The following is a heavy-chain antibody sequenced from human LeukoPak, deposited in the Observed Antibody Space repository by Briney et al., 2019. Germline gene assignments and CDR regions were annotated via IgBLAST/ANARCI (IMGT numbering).Heavy chain of an antibody. CDR3: ARHYYYGSGSYNFDY. CDR1: GFTVSSNY. CDR2: IYGGGNT. J-gene: IGHJ4*02. V-gene: IGHV3-53*01. D-gene: IGHD3-10*01. Sequence: GGSLRLSCAASGFTVSSNYMSWVRQAPGKGLEWVSVIYGGGNTYYADSVKGRFTISRDNSKNTLYLQMNSLRAEDTAVYYCARHYYYGSGSYNFDYWGQGTLVTVSS.